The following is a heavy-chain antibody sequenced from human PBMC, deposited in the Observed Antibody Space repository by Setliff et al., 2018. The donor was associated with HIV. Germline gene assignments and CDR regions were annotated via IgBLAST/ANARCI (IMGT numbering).Heavy chain of an antibody. V-gene: IGHV4-4*07. D-gene: IGHD6-13*01. CDR3: ARGSRSHGGMFGY. Sequence: SETLSLTCTVSGDSSSSYYCNWIRQPAGKGLEWIGHMYISGSTNYNPSLKSRVTMSLDTSKNQFSLKLSSVTAADTAIYYCARGSRSHGGMFGYWGQGTRVTVSS. CDR2: MYISGST. J-gene: IGHJ4*02. CDR1: GDSSSSYY.